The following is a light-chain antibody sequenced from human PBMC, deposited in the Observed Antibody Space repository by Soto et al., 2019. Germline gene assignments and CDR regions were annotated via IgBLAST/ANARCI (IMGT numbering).Light chain of an antibody. CDR3: QQSYSTSIT. CDR1: QSISSY. CDR2: AAS. Sequence: DIQMTQSPSSLSASLGDRVTITWGASQSISSYLNWYQQKPGKSPKLLIYAASSLQSGVPSRFSGSGYGTDFTLTISSLQTEDFATYYCQQSYSTSITFGQGTRLEIK. V-gene: IGKV1-39*01. J-gene: IGKJ5*01.